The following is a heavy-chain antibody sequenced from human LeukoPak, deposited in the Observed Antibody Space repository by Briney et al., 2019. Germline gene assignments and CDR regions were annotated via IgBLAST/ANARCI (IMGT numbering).Heavy chain of an antibody. CDR3: TSLPQFYDSSGYYYFDY. D-gene: IGHD3-22*01. CDR2: ISYDGSNK. J-gene: IGHJ4*02. Sequence: GGSLRLSCAASGFTFSSYGMHWVRQALGKGLEWVAVISYDGSNKYYADSVKGRFTVSRDDSRNTAYLQMNSLKTEDTAVYYCTSLPQFYDSSGYYYFDYWGQGTLVTVSS. V-gene: IGHV3-30*03. CDR1: GFTFSSYG.